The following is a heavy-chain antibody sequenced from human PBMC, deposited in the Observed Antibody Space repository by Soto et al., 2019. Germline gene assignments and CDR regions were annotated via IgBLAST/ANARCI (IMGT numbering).Heavy chain of an antibody. Sequence: QVQFVQSGAEVKKPGASVKVSCKASGYTFTSYGISWVRQAPGQGLEWMGWISAYNGNANYAQNLQGRVTMTTDTSTSTAYMELRSLRSDDTAVYYCARNVCPRSGGSCHYYYYFGMNVWGQGTTVTVSS. CDR2: ISAYNGNA. CDR1: GYTFTSYG. J-gene: IGHJ6*02. D-gene: IGHD2-15*01. CDR3: ARNVCPRSGGSCHYYYYFGMNV. V-gene: IGHV1-18*04.